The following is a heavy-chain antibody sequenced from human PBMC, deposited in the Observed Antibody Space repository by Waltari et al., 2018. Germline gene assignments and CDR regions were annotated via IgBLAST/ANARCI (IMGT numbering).Heavy chain of an antibody. J-gene: IGHJ6*02. D-gene: IGHD3-16*01. Sequence: QVQLVQSGAEVKKPGASVRVSCNLAGYTLNEFPMVWVRQANGKGHEWVGGFDPKDGQTIYAEKFQGRVTMTEDTSTDTAYMELSSLKSEDTAVYYCATSSPLIWGSYNGWDVWGQGTTVTVSS. CDR2: FDPKDGQT. CDR3: ATSSPLIWGSYNGWDV. CDR1: GYTLNEFP. V-gene: IGHV1-24*01.